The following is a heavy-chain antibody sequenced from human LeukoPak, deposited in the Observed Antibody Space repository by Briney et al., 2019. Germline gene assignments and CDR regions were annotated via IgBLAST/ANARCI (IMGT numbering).Heavy chain of an antibody. Sequence: PGGSLRLSCAASGFTFSNAWMSWVRQAPGKGLEWVGRIKSKTDGGTTDYAAPVKGRFTISRDDSKNTLYLQMNSLKTEDTAVYYCTTIPTYTTGTRVPFDHWGQGTLVTVSS. D-gene: IGHD1-1*01. CDR2: IKSKTDGGTT. CDR3: TTIPTYTTGTRVPFDH. V-gene: IGHV3-15*01. J-gene: IGHJ4*02. CDR1: GFTFSNAW.